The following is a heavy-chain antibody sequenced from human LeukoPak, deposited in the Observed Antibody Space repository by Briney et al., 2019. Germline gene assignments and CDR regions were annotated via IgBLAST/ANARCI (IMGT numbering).Heavy chain of an antibody. Sequence: GGSLRLSCVASGISLSNYAMTWVRQAPGKGLEWAPYIRERGGSTTYADSVKGRFTISRDTSLNTLYLQMNNLRAEDTAVYFCAKRGVVIRGLLVIGYHQEAYHYDFWGQGVLVTVSS. CDR3: AKRGVVIRGLLVIGYHQEAYHYDF. V-gene: IGHV3-23*01. D-gene: IGHD3-10*01. J-gene: IGHJ4*02. CDR2: IRERGGST. CDR1: GISLSNYA.